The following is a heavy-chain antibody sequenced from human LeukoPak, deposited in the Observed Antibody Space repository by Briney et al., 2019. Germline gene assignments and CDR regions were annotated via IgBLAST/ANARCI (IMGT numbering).Heavy chain of an antibody. CDR1: GYTFTSYG. V-gene: IGHV1-18*01. Sequence: ASVKVFCKASGYTFTSYGISWVRQAPGQGLEWMAWINVYNGDTYYAQKFQGRVTMTTDTSTSTAYMELRGLRADDTAVYYCARDGGYGSGSYYNVGVDYWGQGTLVTVSS. CDR2: INVYNGDT. J-gene: IGHJ4*02. D-gene: IGHD3-10*01. CDR3: ARDGGYGSGSYYNVGVDY.